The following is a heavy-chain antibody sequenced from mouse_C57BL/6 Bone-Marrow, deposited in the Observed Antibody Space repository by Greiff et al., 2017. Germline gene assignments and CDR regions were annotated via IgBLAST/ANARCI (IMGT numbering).Heavy chain of an antibody. V-gene: IGHV7-1*01. J-gene: IGHJ4*01. CDR3: ARETFYYGNSYAMDY. Sequence: EVNVVESGGGLVQSGRSLRLSCATSGFTFSDFYMEWVRQAPGKGLEWIAASRNKANDYTTEYSASVKGRFIVSRDTSQSILYLQMNALRAEDTAIYYCARETFYYGNSYAMDYWGQGTSVTVSS. CDR2: SRNKANDYTT. D-gene: IGHD2-1*01. CDR1: GFTFSDFY.